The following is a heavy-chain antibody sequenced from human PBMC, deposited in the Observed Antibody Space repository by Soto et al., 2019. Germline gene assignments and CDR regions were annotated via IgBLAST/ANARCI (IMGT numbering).Heavy chain of an antibody. CDR3: ARNPPGPVDFDV. Sequence: SGTLSLTCTVSGGSIKNYYWSWIRQSPGKRLEWIAHIYSSGSAHFSPSLQSRVTISLGPSENQLSLSLASVTAADTAVYYCARNPPGPVDFDVWGPGTLVTVSS. CDR1: GGSIKNYY. V-gene: IGHV4-59*01. J-gene: IGHJ4*02. CDR2: IYSSGSA.